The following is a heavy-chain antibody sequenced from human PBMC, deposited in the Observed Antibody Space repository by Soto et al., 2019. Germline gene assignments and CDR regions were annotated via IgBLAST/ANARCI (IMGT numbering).Heavy chain of an antibody. V-gene: IGHV3-23*01. Sequence: PGGSLRLSCAASGFTFSSYAMSWVRQAPGKGLEWVSAISGSGGSTYYADSVKGRFTISRDNSKNTLYLQMNSLRAEDTAVYYCAKDPIAVPAAMEYFQHWGQGTLVTVSS. D-gene: IGHD2-2*01. CDR3: AKDPIAVPAAMEYFQH. CDR1: GFTFSSYA. CDR2: ISGSGGST. J-gene: IGHJ1*01.